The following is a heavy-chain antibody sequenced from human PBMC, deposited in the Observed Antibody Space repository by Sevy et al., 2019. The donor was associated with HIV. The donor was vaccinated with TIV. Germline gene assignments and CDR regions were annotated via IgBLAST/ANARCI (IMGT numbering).Heavy chain of an antibody. D-gene: IGHD3-22*01. CDR1: GFTFSNYA. CDR3: AKDYRVLLITTIDY. CDR2: ISYDGSNK. V-gene: IGHV3-30*04. J-gene: IGHJ4*02. Sequence: GGSLRLSCSASGFTFSNYAMHWVRQAPGKGLEWVGFISYDGSNKYYAGSVKVRFTISRDNGNNTLYLQMNSLGAEDKAVYYCAKDYRVLLITTIDYWGQGTLVTVSS.